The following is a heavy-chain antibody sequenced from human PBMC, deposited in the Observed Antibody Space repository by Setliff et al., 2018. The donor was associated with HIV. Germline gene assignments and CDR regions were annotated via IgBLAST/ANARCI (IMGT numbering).Heavy chain of an antibody. Sequence: PSETLSLTCTVSGGIISSDSFFWSWIRQPAGKGLEWIGHISATGSTNYNPSLKSRVTMSLDTSKNQFSLILNSVTAADTAVYHCARGDTYYHDRSGYVKSALDAFDIWGRGTLVTVSS. CDR1: GGIISSDSFF. CDR2: ISATGST. J-gene: IGHJ3*02. CDR3: ARGDTYYHDRSGYVKSALDAFDI. D-gene: IGHD3-22*01. V-gene: IGHV4-61*09.